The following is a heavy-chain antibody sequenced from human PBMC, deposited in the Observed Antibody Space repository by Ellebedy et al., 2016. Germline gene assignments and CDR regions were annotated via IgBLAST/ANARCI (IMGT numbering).Heavy chain of an antibody. Sequence: GGSLRLXXAASGFPFIDYYMSWIRQVPGKGLEWISYISGSGKTTFYADSVKGRFTISRDNSKNSVYLELESLGAEDTAIYYCARDMGGGGGWFNLWGQGAQVTVSS. V-gene: IGHV3-11*01. CDR3: ARDMGGGGGWFNL. CDR2: ISGSGKTT. D-gene: IGHD2-21*01. J-gene: IGHJ5*02. CDR1: GFPFIDYY.